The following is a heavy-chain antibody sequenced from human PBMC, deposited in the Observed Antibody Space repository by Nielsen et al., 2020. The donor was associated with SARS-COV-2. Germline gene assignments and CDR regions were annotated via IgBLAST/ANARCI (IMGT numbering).Heavy chain of an antibody. Sequence: GGSLRLSCIASGFTFDDYAMHWVRQAPGKGLEWVSLISGDGDNTYYADSVKDRFTISRDNSKDTLYLEMSSLRVEETAFYYCVKSSANWYSSFDYWGPGTLVTVSS. CDR1: GFTFDDYA. CDR2: ISGDGDNT. V-gene: IGHV3-43*02. CDR3: VKSSANWYSSFDY. J-gene: IGHJ4*02. D-gene: IGHD2-21*02.